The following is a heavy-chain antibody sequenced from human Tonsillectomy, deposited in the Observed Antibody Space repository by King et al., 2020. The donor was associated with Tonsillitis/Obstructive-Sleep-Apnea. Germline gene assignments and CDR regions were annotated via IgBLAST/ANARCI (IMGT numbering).Heavy chain of an antibody. CDR2: VNHRGST. J-gene: IGHJ5*02. CDR3: ASDEYFNNGVCSGGLRFDP. V-gene: IGHV4-34*01. D-gene: IGHD2-8*01. CDR1: SGSFSGYY. Sequence: VQLQQWGAGLLKPSETLSLTCAVSSGSFSGYYWSWIRQPPGKGLEWIGAVNHRGSTNYNPSLQSRVTISVDTSKNQFSLKLSSVTAADTAVYFCASDEYFNNGVCSGGLRFDPWGQGNLVAVSS.